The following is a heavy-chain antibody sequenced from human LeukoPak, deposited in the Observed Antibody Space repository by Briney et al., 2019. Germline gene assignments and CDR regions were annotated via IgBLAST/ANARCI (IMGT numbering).Heavy chain of an antibody. J-gene: IGHJ3*02. CDR2: IYHSGST. Sequence: SQTLSLTCTVSGGSISSGGYYWSWIRQPPGKGLEWIGYIYHSGSTYYNPSLKSRVTISVDRSKNQFSLKLSSVTAADTAVYYCARGSETYYDFWSGYHPGAFDIWGQGTMVTVSS. CDR1: GGSISSGGYY. V-gene: IGHV4-30-2*01. CDR3: ARGSETYYDFWSGYHPGAFDI. D-gene: IGHD3-3*01.